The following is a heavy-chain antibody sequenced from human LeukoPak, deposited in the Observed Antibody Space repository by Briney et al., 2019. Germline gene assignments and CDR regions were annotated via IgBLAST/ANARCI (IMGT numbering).Heavy chain of an antibody. CDR3: ARDPSNTSGRYIYFDY. CDR1: GYTFKTYA. J-gene: IGHJ4*03. V-gene: IGHV1-18*01. Sequence: ASVKVSCKTSGYTFKTYAVSWVRQAPGQGLEWMGWISTYNGDTKYSQNFQGRVTLTTDTSTSTAYMELRSLRSDDTAVYYCARDPSNTSGRYIYFDYWGQGTTVTVSS. CDR2: ISTYNGDT. D-gene: IGHD6-19*01.